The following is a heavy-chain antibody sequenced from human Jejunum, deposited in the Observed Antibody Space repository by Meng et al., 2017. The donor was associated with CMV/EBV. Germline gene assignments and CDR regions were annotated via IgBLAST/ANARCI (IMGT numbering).Heavy chain of an antibody. D-gene: IGHD2/OR15-2a*01. CDR2: ISASTTAI. Sequence: GFTFSSYEMNWVRQIPGKGLEWISYISASTTAIYYADSVKGRFTISRDNVKNSLYLLMESLRADDTAIYYCVRGGSSATLKYFDYWGQGALGTVSS. V-gene: IGHV3-48*03. CDR1: GFTFSSYE. J-gene: IGHJ4*02. CDR3: VRGGSSATLKYFDY.